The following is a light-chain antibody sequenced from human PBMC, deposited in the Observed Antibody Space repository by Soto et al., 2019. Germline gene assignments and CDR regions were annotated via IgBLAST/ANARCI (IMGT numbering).Light chain of an antibody. J-gene: IGKJ5*01. CDR1: QSVSSSY. CDR2: GAS. V-gene: IGKV3-20*01. Sequence: SPGTLSLSPGERATLSCRASQSVSSSYLAWYQQKPGQAPRLLIYGASSRATDIPDRFSGSGSGTDFTLTISGLEPEDFGVYYCQQSGSSPPITFGQGTRLEIK. CDR3: QQSGSSPPIT.